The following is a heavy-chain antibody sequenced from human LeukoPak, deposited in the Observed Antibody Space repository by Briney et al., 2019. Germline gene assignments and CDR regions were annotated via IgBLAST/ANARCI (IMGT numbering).Heavy chain of an antibody. Sequence: PGGSLTLSCAASGFTFSSYGMHWVRQAPAKGLEWVGRIKSKTDGGTTDYAAPVKGRFTISRDDSKNTLYLQMNSLKTEDTAVYYCTTGELGAAAGISYYYYYGMDVWGQGTTVTVSS. CDR2: IKSKTDGGTT. V-gene: IGHV3-15*01. J-gene: IGHJ6*02. CDR1: GFTFSSYG. CDR3: TTGELGAAAGISYYYYYGMDV. D-gene: IGHD6-13*01.